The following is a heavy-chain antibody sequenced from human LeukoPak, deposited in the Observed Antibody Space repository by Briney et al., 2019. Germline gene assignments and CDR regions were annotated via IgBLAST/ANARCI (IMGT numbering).Heavy chain of an antibody. V-gene: IGHV1-46*01. CDR1: GYTFTSYY. CDR3: AREYYDFWSGYYKPSRYYYYMDV. D-gene: IGHD3-3*01. J-gene: IGHJ6*03. Sequence: ASVKVSCKASGYTFTSYYMHWVRQAPGQGLEWMVIINPSGGSTSYAQKFQGRVTMTRDTSTSTVYMELSSLRSEDTAVYYCAREYYDFWSGYYKPSRYYYYMDVWGKGTTVTVSS. CDR2: INPSGGST.